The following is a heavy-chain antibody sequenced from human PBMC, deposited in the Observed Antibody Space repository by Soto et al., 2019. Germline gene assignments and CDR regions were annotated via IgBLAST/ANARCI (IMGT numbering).Heavy chain of an antibody. CDR2: ISYDGRHK. D-gene: IGHD2-15*01. V-gene: IGHV3-30*18. CDR3: AKDGAPRYCGRSSCHPAGAY. Sequence: QVQLVESGGGVVPPGGSLRLSCAGSGFTFSNYGLYLVRQAQGKGLGWVAVISYDGRHKYYASSVKGRFTISRDNSNNMLYLQMDSLRAEDTAVYYCAKDGAPRYCGRSSCHPAGAYWGQGTLVTVSS. CDR1: GFTFSNYG. J-gene: IGHJ4*02.